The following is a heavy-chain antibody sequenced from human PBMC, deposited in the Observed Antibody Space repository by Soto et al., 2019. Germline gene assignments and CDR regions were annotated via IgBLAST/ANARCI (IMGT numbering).Heavy chain of an antibody. J-gene: IGHJ6*02. CDR3: ARVMCGDCSSYYYYSMDV. Sequence: GGSLRLSCAASGFTLGTYTMNWVRQAPGKGLEWVSSIGTTSSYIYYADSVRGRFTISRDNAKDSLYLQMSSLRAEDTAVYYCARVMCGDCSSYYYYSMDVWGQGTTVTVSS. CDR2: IGTTSSYI. D-gene: IGHD2-21*02. CDR1: GFTLGTYT. V-gene: IGHV3-21*01.